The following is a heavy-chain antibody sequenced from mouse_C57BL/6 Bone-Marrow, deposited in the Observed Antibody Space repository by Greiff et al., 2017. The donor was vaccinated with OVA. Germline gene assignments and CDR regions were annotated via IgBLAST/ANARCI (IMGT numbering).Heavy chain of an antibody. J-gene: IGHJ3*01. CDR3: TRTAQAKRFAY. D-gene: IGHD3-2*02. V-gene: IGHV1-15*01. CDR1: GYTFTDYE. CDR2: IDPETGGT. Sequence: QVQLQQSGAELARPGASVTLSCKASGYTFTDYEMHWVKQTPVHGLEWIGAIDPETGGTAYNQKFKGKAILTADKSSSTAYMELRSLTSEDSAVYYCTRTAQAKRFAYWGQGTLVTVSA.